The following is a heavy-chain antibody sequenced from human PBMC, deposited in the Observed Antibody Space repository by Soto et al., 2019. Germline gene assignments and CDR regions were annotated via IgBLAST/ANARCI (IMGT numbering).Heavy chain of an antibody. V-gene: IGHV4-30-2*01. Sequence: QLQLQESGSGMVKPSQTLSLTCAVSGGSISSGGYSWSWIRQPPGKGLEWIGYIYHSGSTYYHPSLKSRVTISVDRSKKQFSLKLSSVPAAETAVCYCARVPSPWGQGTLVTVSS. CDR3: ARVPSP. J-gene: IGHJ5*02. CDR2: IYHSGST. CDR1: GGSISSGGYS.